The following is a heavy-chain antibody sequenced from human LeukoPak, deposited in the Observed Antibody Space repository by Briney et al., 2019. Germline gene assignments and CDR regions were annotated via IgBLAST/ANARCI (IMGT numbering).Heavy chain of an antibody. J-gene: IGHJ6*03. CDR2: ISASSGNT. CDR1: GYNFNGFA. D-gene: IGHD2-15*01. V-gene: IGHV1-18*01. CDR3: ARGFGVVAATISYLYYYMDV. Sequence: ASVKVSCKASGYNFNGFAVSWVRQAPGQGLEWMGWISASSGNTKLAQRLQGRVTMTTVTSTSTAYMELRSLRSDDTAVYYCARGFGVVAATISYLYYYMDVWGKGTTVTVSS.